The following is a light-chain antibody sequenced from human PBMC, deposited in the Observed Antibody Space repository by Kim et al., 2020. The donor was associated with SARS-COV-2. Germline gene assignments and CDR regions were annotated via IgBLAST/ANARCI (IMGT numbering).Light chain of an antibody. CDR3: QAWDSAYVV. V-gene: IGLV3-1*01. Sequence: VSQVQTTIIPCSGDNLANRYLCWYQQRPGQSPVLVMYQDTKRPSGIPERFSGSNSGNTATLTISGTQALDEADYYCQAWDSAYVVFGGGTQLTVL. CDR1: NLANRY. CDR2: QDT. J-gene: IGLJ2*01.